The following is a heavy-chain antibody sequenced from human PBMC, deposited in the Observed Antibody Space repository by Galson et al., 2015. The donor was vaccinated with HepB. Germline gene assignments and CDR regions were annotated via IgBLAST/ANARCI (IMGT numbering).Heavy chain of an antibody. J-gene: IGHJ5*02. V-gene: IGHV1-8*01. D-gene: IGHD2-2*02. Sequence: SVKVSCKASGYTFTSYDINWVRQATGQGLEWMGWMNPNSGNTGYAQKFQGRVTMTRNNSISTAYMELSSLRSEDTAVYYCARGRYCSSTSCYTYWFDPWGQGTLVTVSS. CDR3: ARGRYCSSTSCYTYWFDP. CDR1: GYTFTSYD. CDR2: MNPNSGNT.